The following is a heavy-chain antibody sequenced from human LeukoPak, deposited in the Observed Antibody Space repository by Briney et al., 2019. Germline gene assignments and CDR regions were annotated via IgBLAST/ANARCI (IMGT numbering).Heavy chain of an antibody. CDR2: IIPILGIA. CDR1: GGTFSSYA. Sequence: SVKVSCKASGGTFSSYAISWVRQAPGQGLEWMGRIIPILGIANYAQKFQGRVTITADKSTGTAYMELSSLRSDDTAVYYCARDRGNGGVVPAAYYFDYWGQGTLVTVSS. J-gene: IGHJ4*02. CDR3: ARDRGNGGVVPAAYYFDY. D-gene: IGHD2-2*01. V-gene: IGHV1-69*04.